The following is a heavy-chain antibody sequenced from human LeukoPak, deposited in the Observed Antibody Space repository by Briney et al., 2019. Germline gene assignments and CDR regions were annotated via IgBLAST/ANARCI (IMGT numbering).Heavy chain of an antibody. V-gene: IGHV3-48*02. CDR3: ARVRGTALVNMYFDY. J-gene: IGHJ4*02. CDR2: ITSSSTTI. Sequence: GGSLRLSCATSGFTFTSHSMNWVRQAPGKGLEWVSFITSSSTTIYYADSVKGRFTISRDNAKNSLYLQTNSLRDEDTAVYYCARVRGTALVNMYFDYWSQGTLVTVSS. D-gene: IGHD2-21*02. CDR1: GFTFTSHS.